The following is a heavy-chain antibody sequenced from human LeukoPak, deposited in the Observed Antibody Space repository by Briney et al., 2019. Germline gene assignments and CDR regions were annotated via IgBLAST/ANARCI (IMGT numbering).Heavy chain of an antibody. J-gene: IGHJ1*01. V-gene: IGHV4-34*01. CDR3: ARANPVLMVSKYFQH. D-gene: IGHD2-8*01. CDR1: GGSFSGYY. Sequence: MPSETLSLTCAVYGGSFSGYYWSWIRQPPGKGLEWIGEINHSGSTNYNPSLKSRVTISVDTSKNQFSLKLSSVTAADTAVYYCARANPVLMVSKYFQHWGQGTLVTVSS. CDR2: INHSGST.